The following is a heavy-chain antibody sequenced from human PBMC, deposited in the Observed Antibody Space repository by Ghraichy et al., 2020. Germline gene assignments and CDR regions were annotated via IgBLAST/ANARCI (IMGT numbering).Heavy chain of an antibody. CDR1: GGSISSRNYY. J-gene: IGHJ5*02. Sequence: SETLSLTCTVSGGSISSRNYYWAWIRQPPGQGLQWIGSIYFTGDTYYQPSFQSRFTLSIDTSRNQFSLKVTSMTAADTAIYYCATTRYCGGNRCSKAHDPWGQGTLVTVSS. V-gene: IGHV4-39*01. D-gene: IGHD2-21*01. CDR2: IYFTGDT. CDR3: ATTRYCGGNRCSKAHDP.